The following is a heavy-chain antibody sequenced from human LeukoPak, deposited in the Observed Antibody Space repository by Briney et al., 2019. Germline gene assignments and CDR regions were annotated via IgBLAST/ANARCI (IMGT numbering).Heavy chain of an antibody. CDR3: ARREYYYDSTGYYFRGPDQFDL. CDR1: GYSFTTYS. Sequence: GESLNISCQGSGYSFTTYSIGWLRQMPGKGLEWMRIIYPGDADTSYSTSFQGHFTISADKSISPAYLQWTSLKASATAMFYCARREYYYDSTGYYFRGPDQFDLWGQGTLVTVSS. V-gene: IGHV5-51*01. CDR2: IYPGDADT. J-gene: IGHJ4*02. D-gene: IGHD3-22*01.